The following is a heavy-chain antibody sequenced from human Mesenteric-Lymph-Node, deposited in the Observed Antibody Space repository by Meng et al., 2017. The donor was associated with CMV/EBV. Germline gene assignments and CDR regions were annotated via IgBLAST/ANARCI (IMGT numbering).Heavy chain of an antibody. D-gene: IGHD2-2*01. J-gene: IGHJ4*02. CDR3: ATADCSKTNCPIDD. CDR1: GFIFNRYA. V-gene: IGHV3-30*04. CDR2: ISYDGSDR. Sequence: GESLKISCAASGFIFNRYALHWVRQAPGKGLEWVAVISYDGSDRYYADSVKGRFTISRDNSNDTLYLQMSSLRAEDTALYYCATADCSKTNCPIDDWGQGTLVTVSS.